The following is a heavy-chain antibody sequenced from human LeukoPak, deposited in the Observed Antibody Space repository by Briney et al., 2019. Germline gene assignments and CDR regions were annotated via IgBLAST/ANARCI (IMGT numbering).Heavy chain of an antibody. Sequence: SETLSLTCTVSGGSISSGSYYWSWIRQPAGKGLEWIGRIYTSGSTNYNPSLKSRVTISVDTSKNQFSLKLSSVTAADTAVYYCARVGSALIEHYHYYYYMDVWGKGTTVTVSS. V-gene: IGHV4-61*02. J-gene: IGHJ6*03. CDR1: GGSISSGSYY. CDR3: ARVGSALIEHYHYYYYMDV. CDR2: IYTSGST. D-gene: IGHD1-26*01.